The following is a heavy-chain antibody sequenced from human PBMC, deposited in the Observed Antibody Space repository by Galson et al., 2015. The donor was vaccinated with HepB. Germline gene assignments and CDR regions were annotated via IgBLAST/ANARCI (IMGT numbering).Heavy chain of an antibody. CDR2: ISYDGSNK. CDR3: ARDRSGDYYYGMDV. J-gene: IGHJ6*02. Sequence: SLRLSCAASGFTFSSYAMHWVRQAPGKGLEWVAVISYDGSNKYYADSVKGRFTISRDNSKNTLYLQMNSLRAEDTAVYYCARDRSGDYYYGMDVWGQGTTVTVSS. V-gene: IGHV3-30-3*01. D-gene: IGHD1-26*01. CDR1: GFTFSSYA.